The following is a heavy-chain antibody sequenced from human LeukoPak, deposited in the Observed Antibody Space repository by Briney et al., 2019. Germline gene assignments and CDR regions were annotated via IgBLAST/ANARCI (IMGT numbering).Heavy chain of an antibody. CDR1: GFTFSSYG. CDR3: ARVQWLATGYYFDY. J-gene: IGHJ4*02. V-gene: IGHV3-30*03. D-gene: IGHD6-19*01. CDR2: ISYDGSNK. Sequence: GGSLRLSCAASGFTFSSYGMHWVRQAPGKGLEWVAVISYDGSNKYYADSVKGRFTISRDNSKNTLYLQMNSLRAEDTAVYYCARVQWLATGYYFDYWGQGTLVTVSS.